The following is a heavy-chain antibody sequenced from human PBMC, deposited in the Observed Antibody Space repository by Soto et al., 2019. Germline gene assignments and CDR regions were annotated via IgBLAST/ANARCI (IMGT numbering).Heavy chain of an antibody. J-gene: IGHJ4*02. D-gene: IGHD3-16*01. CDR1: GYTFSNFG. V-gene: IGHV1-18*01. CDR2: ITAYNGNT. CDR3: ARGGTPIDD. Sequence: QVQLVQSGVEVKKPGASVKVSCKASGYTFSNFGISWARQAPGKGLEWMGWITAYNGNTNYAQKFQGRVTMTTDTPTNTAYMELRSLRSDDTAGYYCARGGTPIDDWGQGTLVTVSS.